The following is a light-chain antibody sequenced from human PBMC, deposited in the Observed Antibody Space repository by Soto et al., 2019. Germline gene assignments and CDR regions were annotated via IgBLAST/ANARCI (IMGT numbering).Light chain of an antibody. Sequence: QSVLTQPPSASGTPGQRVTLSCSGSSSNIGSNYVYWYQQLPGTAPKLLIYSNNQRPSGVPDRVSGSKSGTSASLAISGLRSEDEADYHCAAWDDSLSGYVFGTGTKLTVL. CDR3: AAWDDSLSGYV. J-gene: IGLJ1*01. CDR2: SNN. CDR1: SSNIGSNY. V-gene: IGLV1-47*02.